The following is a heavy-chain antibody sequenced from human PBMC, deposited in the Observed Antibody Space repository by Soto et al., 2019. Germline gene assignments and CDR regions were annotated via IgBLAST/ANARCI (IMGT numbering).Heavy chain of an antibody. D-gene: IGHD6-13*01. CDR2: ISGIGGST. J-gene: IGHJ4*02. CDR3: ARGSSGYISSWYYFDY. Sequence: GGSLRLSCAASGFTFTDYALSWVRQAPGKGLEWVATISGIGGSTYLADSVKGRLSISRDNSKNTVSLLMNSLRAEDTAVYLCARGSSGYISSWYYFDYWGRGTLVTVSS. V-gene: IGHV3-23*01. CDR1: GFTFTDYA.